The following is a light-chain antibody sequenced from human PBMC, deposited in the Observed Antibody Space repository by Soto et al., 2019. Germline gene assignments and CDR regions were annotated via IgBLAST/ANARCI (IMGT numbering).Light chain of an antibody. CDR2: DAS. CDR3: QQYNSYPYT. V-gene: IGKV1-5*01. Sequence: DIQMTQSPSTLSASVGDRVTITCRASQSISSWLAWYQQKPGKAPKLLIYDASSLESGAPSRVSGSGSGTEFTLTISSLQPDDFATYYCQQYNSYPYTFGQGTKLEIK. J-gene: IGKJ2*01. CDR1: QSISSW.